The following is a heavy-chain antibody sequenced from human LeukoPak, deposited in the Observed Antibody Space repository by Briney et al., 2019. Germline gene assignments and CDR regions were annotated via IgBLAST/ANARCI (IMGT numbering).Heavy chain of an antibody. Sequence: AAVKVSCKASGGTFSSYAISWVRQAPGQGLEWMGGIIPIFGTANYAQKFQGRVTITADESTSTAYMELSSLRSEDTAVYYCARDRIAVAGPRSMDVWGQGTTVTVSS. D-gene: IGHD6-19*01. CDR3: ARDRIAVAGPRSMDV. J-gene: IGHJ6*02. CDR1: GGTFSSYA. V-gene: IGHV1-69*13. CDR2: IIPIFGTA.